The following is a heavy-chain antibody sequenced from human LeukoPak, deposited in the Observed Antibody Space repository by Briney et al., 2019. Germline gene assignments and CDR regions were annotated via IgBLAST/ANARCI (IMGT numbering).Heavy chain of an antibody. CDR1: GFTFTSSA. Sequence: SVKVSCKASGFTFTSSAMQWVRQARGQRLEWIGWIVVGSGNTNYAQKFQERVTITRDMSTSTAYMELSSLRSEDTAVYYCARGRDGSGSYSFDYWGQGTLVTVSS. D-gene: IGHD3-10*01. CDR3: ARGRDGSGSYSFDY. J-gene: IGHJ4*02. CDR2: IVVGSGNT. V-gene: IGHV1-58*02.